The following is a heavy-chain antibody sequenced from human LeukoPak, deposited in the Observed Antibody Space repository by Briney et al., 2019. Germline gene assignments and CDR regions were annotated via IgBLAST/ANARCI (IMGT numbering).Heavy chain of an antibody. CDR1: GGSISSGDYH. CDR3: ATTFMANYYDTPGVFDY. Sequence: SETLSLTCTVSGGSISSGDYHWSWIRQPPGKGLEWIGYIYYSGSTYYNPSLKSRVTISVDTSKNQFSLKLSSVTAADTAVYYCATTFMANYYDTPGVFDYWGQGTLVTVSS. CDR2: IYYSGST. J-gene: IGHJ4*02. D-gene: IGHD3-22*01. V-gene: IGHV4-30-4*08.